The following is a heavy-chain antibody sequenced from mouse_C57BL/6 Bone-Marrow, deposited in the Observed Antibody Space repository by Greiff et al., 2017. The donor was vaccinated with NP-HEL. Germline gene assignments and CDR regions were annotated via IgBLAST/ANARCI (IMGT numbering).Heavy chain of an antibody. CDR3: ARRGSDYSWFAY. D-gene: IGHD3-2*02. Sequence: QVQLQQSDAELVKPGASVKISCKVSGYTFTDHTIHWMKQRPEQGLEWIGYIYPGDGSTKYNEKFKGKATLTAAKSSSTAYMQLNSLASEDSAFDFCARRGSDYSWFAYWGQGTLVTVAA. V-gene: IGHV1-78*01. CDR1: GYTFTDHT. J-gene: IGHJ3*01. CDR2: IYPGDGST.